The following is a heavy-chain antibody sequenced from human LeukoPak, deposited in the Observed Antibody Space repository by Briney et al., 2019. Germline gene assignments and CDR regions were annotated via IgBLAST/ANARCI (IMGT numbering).Heavy chain of an antibody. D-gene: IGHD4-11*01. V-gene: IGHV1-58*01. J-gene: IGHJ6*02. Sequence: SVKVSCKASGFTFTSSAVQWVRQARGQRLEWIGWIVVGSGNTNYAQKFQGRVTMTRDTSTSTVYMELSSLRSEDTAVYYCASPTGGYSNPYYYYGMDVWGQGTTVTVSS. CDR1: GFTFTSSA. CDR3: ASPTGGYSNPYYYYGMDV. CDR2: IVVGSGNT.